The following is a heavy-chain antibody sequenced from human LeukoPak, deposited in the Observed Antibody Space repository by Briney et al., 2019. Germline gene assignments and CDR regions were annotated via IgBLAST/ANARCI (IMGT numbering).Heavy chain of an antibody. Sequence: GGSLRLSCALSGFTFSSYAMSWVRQAPGKGLEWVSAISGSGGSTYYADSVKGRFTISRDNSKNTLYLQMNSLRAEDTAVYYCVKDPKRYCSSTSCHDYWGQGTLVTVSS. CDR1: GFTFSSYA. CDR2: ISGSGGST. J-gene: IGHJ4*02. V-gene: IGHV3-23*01. CDR3: VKDPKRYCSSTSCHDY. D-gene: IGHD2-2*01.